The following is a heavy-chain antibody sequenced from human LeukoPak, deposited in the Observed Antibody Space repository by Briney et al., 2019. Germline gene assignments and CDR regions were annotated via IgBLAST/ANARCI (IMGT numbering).Heavy chain of an antibody. V-gene: IGHV3-21*01. CDR1: GFTFSSYS. Sequence: GGSLRLSCAASGFTFSSYSMNWVRQAPGKGLEWVSSISSSSSYIYYADSVKGRFTISRDNAKNSLYLQTNSLRAEDTAVYYCARELRGGFDYWGQGTLVTVSS. J-gene: IGHJ4*02. D-gene: IGHD3-10*01. CDR2: ISSSSSYI. CDR3: ARELRGGFDY.